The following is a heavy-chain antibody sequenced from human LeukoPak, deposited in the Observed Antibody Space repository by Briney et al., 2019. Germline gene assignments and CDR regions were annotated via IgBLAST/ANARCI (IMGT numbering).Heavy chain of an antibody. J-gene: IGHJ4*02. CDR3: ARDQEAFDY. V-gene: IGHV1-46*01. CDR1: GGTFSSYA. CDR2: IYPRDGST. Sequence: ASVKVSCKASGGTFSSYAISWVRQAPGQGLEWMGMIYPRDGSTSYAQKFQGRVTVTRDTSTSTVHMELSGLRSEDTAVYYCARDQEAFDYWGQGTLVTVSS.